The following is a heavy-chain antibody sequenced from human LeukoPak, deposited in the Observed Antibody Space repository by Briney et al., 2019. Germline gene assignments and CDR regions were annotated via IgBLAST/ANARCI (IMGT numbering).Heavy chain of an antibody. Sequence: PSETLSLTCTVSGGSISSYYWSWIRQPPGKGLEWIGYIYYSGSTNYNPSLKSRVTISVDTSKNQFSLKLSSVTAADTAVYYCARGQYSSSWYHYYYYYMDVWGKGTTVTVSS. CDR2: IYYSGST. CDR3: ARGQYSSSWYHYYYYYMDV. CDR1: GGSISSYY. J-gene: IGHJ6*03. D-gene: IGHD6-13*01. V-gene: IGHV4-59*01.